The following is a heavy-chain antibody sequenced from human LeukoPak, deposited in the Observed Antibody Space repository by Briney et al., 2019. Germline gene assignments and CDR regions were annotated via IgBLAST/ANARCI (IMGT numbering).Heavy chain of an antibody. CDR1: GFTFSSYW. Sequence: GGSLRLSCAASGFTFSSYWMSWVRQAPGKGLEWVANIKQDGSEKYYVDSVKGRFTISRDNAKNSLYLQMNSLRVEDTAVYYCARDRFCTTDRCSDYWGQGTLVTVSS. J-gene: IGHJ4*02. V-gene: IGHV3-7*01. CDR2: IKQDGSEK. D-gene: IGHD2-8*01. CDR3: ARDRFCTTDRCSDY.